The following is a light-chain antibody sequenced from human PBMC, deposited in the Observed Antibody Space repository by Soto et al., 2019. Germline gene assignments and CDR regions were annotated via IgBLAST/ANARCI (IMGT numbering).Light chain of an antibody. J-gene: IGKJ4*01. CDR2: GAS. CDR1: QSVSSN. Sequence: EIVMTQSPATLSVSPGERATLSCRASQSVSSNLAWYQHKPGLAPRLLLYGASTRATGIPDRFSGGGSGTDFTLTITRLEPEDFGVYYCQHYQTFLPLTFGGGTKVDIK. CDR3: QHYQTFLPLT. V-gene: IGKV3D-15*01.